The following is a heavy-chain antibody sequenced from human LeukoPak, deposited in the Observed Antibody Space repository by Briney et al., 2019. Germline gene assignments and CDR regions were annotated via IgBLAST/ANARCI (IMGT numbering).Heavy chain of an antibody. Sequence: SETLSLTCTVSGGSITNYYWSWIRQPPGKGLEWIGYIYYSGSTNYNPSLKSRVTISVDTSKNQFSLKLSSVTAADTAVYYCARADCSGGSCYSHPFFDYWGQGTLVTVSS. CDR2: IYYSGST. CDR3: ARADCSGGSCYSHPFFDY. D-gene: IGHD2-15*01. V-gene: IGHV4-59*01. CDR1: GGSITNYY. J-gene: IGHJ4*02.